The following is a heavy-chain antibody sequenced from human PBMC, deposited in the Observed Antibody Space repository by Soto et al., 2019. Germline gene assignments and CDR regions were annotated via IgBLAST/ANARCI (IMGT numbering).Heavy chain of an antibody. CDR1: GFTFSSYG. V-gene: IGHV3-30*18. Sequence: WGSLRLSCAASGFTFSSYGMHWFRQAPGKGLEWVAVISYDGSNKYYADSVKGRFTISRDNSKNTLYLQMNSLRAEDTAVYYCAKDTRIVATSRNLLYYYGMDVWGQGTTVTVSS. CDR2: ISYDGSNK. CDR3: AKDTRIVATSRNLLYYYGMDV. D-gene: IGHD5-12*01. J-gene: IGHJ6*02.